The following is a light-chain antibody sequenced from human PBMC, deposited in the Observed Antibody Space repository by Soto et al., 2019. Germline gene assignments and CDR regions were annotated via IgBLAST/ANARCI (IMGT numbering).Light chain of an antibody. CDR2: DVS. CDR1: RSDVGGYNY. Sequence: QSALTQPRSVSGSPGQSVTISCTGTRSDVGGYNYVSWYLQHPGKAPKLMIYDVSKRPSGVPDRFSGSKSGNTASLTISGLQAEDEADYYCCSYAGSHYVFGTGTKLTVL. CDR3: CSYAGSHYV. J-gene: IGLJ1*01. V-gene: IGLV2-11*01.